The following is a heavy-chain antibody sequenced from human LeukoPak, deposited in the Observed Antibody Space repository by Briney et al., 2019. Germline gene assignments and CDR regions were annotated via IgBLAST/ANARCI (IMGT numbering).Heavy chain of an antibody. Sequence: PGGSLRLSCAASGFTFSSYEMNWVRQAPGKGLEWVSYISSSGSTIYYADSVKGRFTISRDNSKNTLYLRMNSLRAEDTAVYYCAKDHDRYYDSSGYTDYWGQGTLVTVSS. CDR2: ISSSGSTI. CDR3: AKDHDRYYDSSGYTDY. CDR1: GFTFSSYE. D-gene: IGHD3-22*01. V-gene: IGHV3-48*03. J-gene: IGHJ4*02.